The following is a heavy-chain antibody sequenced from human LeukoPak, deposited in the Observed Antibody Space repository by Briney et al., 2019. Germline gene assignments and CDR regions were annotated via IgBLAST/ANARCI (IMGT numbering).Heavy chain of an antibody. V-gene: IGHV1-18*01. CDR1: GYTFTKYG. Sequence: ASVKVSCKASGYTFTKYGITWVRQAPGQGLEWMRWISTYNGNTNYAQKLQGRVTMTTDTSTSTAYMELRSLISDDAAVYYCARGDDYGDYWGLYWGQGTLVTVSS. CDR3: ARGDDYGDYWGLY. J-gene: IGHJ4*02. D-gene: IGHD4-17*01. CDR2: ISTYNGNT.